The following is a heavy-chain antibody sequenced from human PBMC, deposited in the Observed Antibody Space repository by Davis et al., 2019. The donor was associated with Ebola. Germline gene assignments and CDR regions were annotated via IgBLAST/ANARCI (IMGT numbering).Heavy chain of an antibody. CDR1: GYTFTSYA. J-gene: IGHJ6*02. V-gene: IGHV1-3*01. CDR2: INAGNGNT. Sequence: ASVKVSCKASGYTFTSYAMHWVRQAPGQRLEWMGWINAGNGNTKYSQKFQGRVTITRDTSASTAYMELSSLRSEDTAVYYCARVYDCSSTSCYYYYGMDVWGQGTTVTVSS. D-gene: IGHD2-2*01. CDR3: ARVYDCSSTSCYYYYGMDV.